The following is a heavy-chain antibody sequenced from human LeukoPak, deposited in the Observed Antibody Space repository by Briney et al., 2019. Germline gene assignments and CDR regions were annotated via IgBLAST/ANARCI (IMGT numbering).Heavy chain of an antibody. V-gene: IGHV3-21*01. D-gene: IGHD3-9*01. CDR3: ARDILTGSQSRFQH. CDR2: ISSSSSYI. J-gene: IGHJ1*01. Sequence: GRSLRLSCAASGFTFSSYSMNWVRQAPGKGLEWVSSISSSSSYIYYADSVKGRFTISRDNAKNSLYLQMNSLRAEDTAVYYCARDILTGSQSRFQHWGQGTLVTVSS. CDR1: GFTFSSYS.